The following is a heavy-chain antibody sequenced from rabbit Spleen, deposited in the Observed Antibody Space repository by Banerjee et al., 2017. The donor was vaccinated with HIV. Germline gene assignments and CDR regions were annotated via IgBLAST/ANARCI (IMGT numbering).Heavy chain of an antibody. J-gene: IGHJ3*01. D-gene: IGHD1-1*01. CDR2: IDTNDGDT. V-gene: IGHV1S40*01. Sequence: QSLEESGGDLVKPGASLTLTCTASGFDFSSNAMCWVRQAPGKGLEWIACIDTNDGDTDYANWPKGRFTISKTSSTTVTLQMTSLTAADTATYFCARDVGGLYWKRPNLWGQGTL. CDR1: GFDFSSNA. CDR3: ARDVGGLYWKRPNL.